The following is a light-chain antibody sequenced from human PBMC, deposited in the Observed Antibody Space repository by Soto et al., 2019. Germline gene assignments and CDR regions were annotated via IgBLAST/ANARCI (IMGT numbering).Light chain of an antibody. Sequence: DVQMTQSPSSLSASVGDRVTITCQASHDIGTYLNWYQQKPGRAPKLLIFEASNLETGVPPRFSGSGSGTEFTFTVSNLQPEDVESYYCQQYDNLPITFGQGTRLEIK. J-gene: IGKJ5*01. V-gene: IGKV1-33*01. CDR1: HDIGTY. CDR3: QQYDNLPIT. CDR2: EAS.